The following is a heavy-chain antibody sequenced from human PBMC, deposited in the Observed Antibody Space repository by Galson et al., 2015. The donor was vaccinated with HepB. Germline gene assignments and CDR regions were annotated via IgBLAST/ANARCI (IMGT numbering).Heavy chain of an antibody. D-gene: IGHD3-10*01. CDR3: TTAPPLLLWFGVLDP. J-gene: IGHJ5*02. Sequence: SLRLSCAASGFTFSNAWMSWVRQAPGKGLEWVGRIKSKTDGGTTDYAAPVKGRFTISRDDSKNTLYLQMNSLKTEDTAVYYCTTAPPLLLWFGVLDPWGQGTLVTVSS. V-gene: IGHV3-15*01. CDR1: GFTFSNAW. CDR2: IKSKTDGGTT.